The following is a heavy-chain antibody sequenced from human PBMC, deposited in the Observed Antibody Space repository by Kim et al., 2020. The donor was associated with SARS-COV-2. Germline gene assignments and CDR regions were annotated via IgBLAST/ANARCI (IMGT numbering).Heavy chain of an antibody. D-gene: IGHD2-15*01. CDR3: ARGSWGFGVDY. Sequence: SQTLSLTCTVSGGSISSSSYYWGWIRQPPGKGLEWIGSIYYSGSTYFNPSLKSRVTISVDTSKNQFSLKLSSVTAADTAVYYCARGSWGFGVDYWGQGTLVTVSS. CDR1: GGSISSSSYY. J-gene: IGHJ4*02. V-gene: IGHV4-39*07. CDR2: IYYSGST.